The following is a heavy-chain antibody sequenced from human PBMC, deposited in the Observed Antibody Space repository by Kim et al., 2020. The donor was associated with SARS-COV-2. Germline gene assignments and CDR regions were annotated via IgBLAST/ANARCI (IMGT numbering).Heavy chain of an antibody. CDR2: IYYSGST. Sequence: SETLSLTCTVSGGSISSSSYYWGWIRQPPGKGLEWIGSIYYSGSTYYNPSLKSRVTISVDTSKNQFSLKLSSVTAADTAVYYCARETTFFIAAAYWFDPWGQGTLVTVSS. CDR3: ARETTFFIAAAYWFDP. J-gene: IGHJ5*02. D-gene: IGHD6-13*01. V-gene: IGHV4-39*07. CDR1: GGSISSSSYY.